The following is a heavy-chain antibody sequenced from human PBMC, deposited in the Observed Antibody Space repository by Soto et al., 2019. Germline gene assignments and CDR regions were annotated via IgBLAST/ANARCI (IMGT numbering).Heavy chain of an antibody. CDR3: AKGGETEDAFDI. CDR1: GGSISSYC. J-gene: IGHJ3*02. Sequence: SETLSLTCTVSGGSISSYCWSWIRQPPGKGLEWIGYIYYSGSTNDNPSLKSRVTISVDTSKNQFSLKLSSVTAADTAVYYCAKGGETEDAFDIWGQGTMVTVSS. V-gene: IGHV4-59*01. D-gene: IGHD3-10*01. CDR2: IYYSGST.